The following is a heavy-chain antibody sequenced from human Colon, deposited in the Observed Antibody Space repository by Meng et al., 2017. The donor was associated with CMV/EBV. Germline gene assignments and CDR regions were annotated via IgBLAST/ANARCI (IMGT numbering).Heavy chain of an antibody. CDR1: GFTFSNHG. D-gene: IGHD1-26*01. V-gene: IGHV3-33*01. CDR2: IWYDGSNK. Sequence: GESLKISCAASGFTFSNHGMHWVRQTPGKGLEWVAVIWYDGSNKYYADSVQGRFTISRDNAKNSLYLQMNSLRAEDTAVYYCARDKSGSYSRNFDYWGQGTLVTVSS. J-gene: IGHJ4*02. CDR3: ARDKSGSYSRNFDY.